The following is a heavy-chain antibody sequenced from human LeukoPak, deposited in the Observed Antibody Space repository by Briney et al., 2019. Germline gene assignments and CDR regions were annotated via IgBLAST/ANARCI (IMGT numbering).Heavy chain of an antibody. CDR2: FDPEDDDT. CDR1: GYIFTDYF. D-gene: IGHD5-12*01. CDR3: ASGYDLGIDY. V-gene: IGHV1-69-2*01. J-gene: IGHJ4*02. Sequence: ASVKISCKASGYIFTDYFMHWVKQAPGKGLEWMGLFDPEDDDTKYAERFQGRVTMTADTSRDTAYMELSSLRSEDTAVYYCASGYDLGIDYWGQGTLVTVSS.